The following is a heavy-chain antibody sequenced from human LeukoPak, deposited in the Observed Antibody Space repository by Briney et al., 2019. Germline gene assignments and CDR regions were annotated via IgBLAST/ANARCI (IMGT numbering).Heavy chain of an antibody. CDR2: IIPIFGTA. CDR1: GGTFSSYA. D-gene: IGHD1-7*01. V-gene: IGHV1-69*05. Sequence: SVKVSCKASGGTFSSYAISWVRQAPGQGLEWMGGIIPIFGTANYAQKFQGRVTITTDESTSTAYMELSSLRSDDTAVYYCARDVRGAGLELRKFDYWGQGTLVSVSS. J-gene: IGHJ4*02. CDR3: ARDVRGAGLELRKFDY.